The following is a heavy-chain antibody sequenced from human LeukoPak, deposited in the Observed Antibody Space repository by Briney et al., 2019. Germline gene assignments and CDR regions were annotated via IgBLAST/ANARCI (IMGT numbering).Heavy chain of an antibody. CDR2: IKQDGSEM. V-gene: IGHV3-7*01. Sequence: GGSLRLSCAASGFTFSNFWMTWVRQAPGKGLEWVANIKQDGSEMHYVDSVKGRFTISRDNAKNSLYLQINSLRAEDTAVYYCARDFFGGSYYVPDYWGQGTLVTVSS. CDR3: ARDFFGGSYYVPDY. D-gene: IGHD1-26*01. J-gene: IGHJ4*02. CDR1: GFTFSNFW.